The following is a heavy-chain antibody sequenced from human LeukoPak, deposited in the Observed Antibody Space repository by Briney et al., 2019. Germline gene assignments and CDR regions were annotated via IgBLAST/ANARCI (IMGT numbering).Heavy chain of an antibody. D-gene: IGHD6-19*01. J-gene: IGHJ4*02. CDR1: GGSVSGYY. V-gene: IGHV4-59*02. CDR2: IHHSGTT. Sequence: SETLSLTCTVSGGSVSGYYWSWIRQPPGKGLEWIGYIHHSGTTSYNPSLKSRVTMAVDTSKNQFYLKLSSVTAADTAVYYCARDFSSGWYYFDYWGQGVLVTVSS. CDR3: ARDFSSGWYYFDY.